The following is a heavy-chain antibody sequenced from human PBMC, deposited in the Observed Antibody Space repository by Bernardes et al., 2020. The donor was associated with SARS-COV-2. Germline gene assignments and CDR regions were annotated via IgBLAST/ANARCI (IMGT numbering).Heavy chain of an antibody. D-gene: IGHD4-17*01. CDR3: ARDRSVTSRGMLDY. CDR1: GGSISSSNW. CDR2: IYNSGST. Sequence: SETLSLTCAVSGGSISSSNWWSWVRQPPGKGLEWIGEIYNSGSTYYNPSLASRVTISVDKSKNQFSLELKSVTAVDTAMYYCARDRSVTSRGMLDYWGQGTPVTVSS. J-gene: IGHJ4*02. V-gene: IGHV4-4*02.